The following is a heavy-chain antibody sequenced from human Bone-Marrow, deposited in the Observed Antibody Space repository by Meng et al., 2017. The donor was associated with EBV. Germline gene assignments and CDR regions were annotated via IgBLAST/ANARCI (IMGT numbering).Heavy chain of an antibody. CDR2: IKSKTDGGTT. Sequence: EVQLVEPXXGLVKXGGSLRLSXAPSGFTFSNAWMSWVRQAPGKGLEWVGRIKSKTDGGTTDYAAPVKGRFTISRDDSKNTLYLQMNSLKTEDTAVYYCTTSITMIVGYDYWGQGTLVIVSS. D-gene: IGHD3-22*01. J-gene: IGHJ4*02. CDR1: GFTFSNAW. V-gene: IGHV3-15*01. CDR3: TTSITMIVGYDY.